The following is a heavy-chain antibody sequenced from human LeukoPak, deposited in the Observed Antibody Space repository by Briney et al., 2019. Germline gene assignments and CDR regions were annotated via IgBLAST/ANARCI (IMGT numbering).Heavy chain of an antibody. Sequence: GGSLRLSCAASRFTFSSYGMHWLRQAPGKGLEWVAFIRYDGSNKYYADSVKGRFTISRDNSKNTLYLQMNSLRAEDTAVYYCAKDGSDFWGDYYFDYWGQGTLVTVSS. CDR3: AKDGSDFWGDYYFDY. CDR1: RFTFSSYG. J-gene: IGHJ4*02. CDR2: IRYDGSNK. D-gene: IGHD3-3*01. V-gene: IGHV3-30*02.